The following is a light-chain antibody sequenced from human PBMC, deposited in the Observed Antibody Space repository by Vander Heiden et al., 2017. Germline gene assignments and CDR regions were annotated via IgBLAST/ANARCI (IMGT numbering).Light chain of an antibody. CDR3: QQRSNWPPWT. V-gene: IGKV3-11*01. Sequence: EIVLTQSPATLSLSPGEEATRSGRASQRVSSYLAWYQQKPGQAPRLLIYDASNRATGSPARCSGSGSGTDVSLTISSLEPEDFAVYYCQQRSNWPPWTFGQGTKVEIK. CDR1: QRVSSY. J-gene: IGKJ1*01. CDR2: DAS.